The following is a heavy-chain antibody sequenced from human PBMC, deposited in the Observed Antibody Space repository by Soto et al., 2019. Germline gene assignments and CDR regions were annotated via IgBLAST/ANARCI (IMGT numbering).Heavy chain of an antibody. CDR1: GGIFCSHG. Sequence: QVQLIQSEAEVKKPGSSVRVSCTASGGIFCSHGFSWVRQAPGQRLEWVGGFIPIFRTLTYTAKFQARGRIAASASTNTVYLDLSSLTSEDTAVYYCVRDRRIYYSDPHDEFVASDYEVWGQGTMVSVSS. CDR3: VRDRRIYYSDPHDEFVASDYEV. CDR2: FIPIFRTL. D-gene: IGHD3-22*01. J-gene: IGHJ3*01. V-gene: IGHV1-69*01.